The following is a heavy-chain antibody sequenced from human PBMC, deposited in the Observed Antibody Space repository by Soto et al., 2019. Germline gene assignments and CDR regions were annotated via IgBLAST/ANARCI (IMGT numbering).Heavy chain of an antibody. CDR1: GGSISSGGYS. V-gene: IGHV4-30-2*01. CDR3: ASATGLSYAFDI. CDR2: IYHSGST. Sequence: SETLSLTCAVSGGSISSGGYSWSWIRQPPGKGLEWIGYIYHSGSTYYNPSLKSRVTISVDRSKNQFSLKLSSVTAADTAVYYCASATGLSYAFDISGQGPMVTVSS. J-gene: IGHJ3*02. D-gene: IGHD3-9*01.